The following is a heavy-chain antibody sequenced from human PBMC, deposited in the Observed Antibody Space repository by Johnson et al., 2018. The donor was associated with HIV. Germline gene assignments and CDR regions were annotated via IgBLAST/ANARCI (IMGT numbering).Heavy chain of an antibody. J-gene: IGHJ3*02. CDR1: GFTFSDYH. CDR3: ARGKSYDIYPAFAI. CDR2: ITISGTSS. Sequence: QMLWVESGGGVVQPGGSLRLSCEASGFTFSDYHMIWIRKAPGKGLQWLSYITISGTSSYYADSVKGRFTISRDNSKNTLYLQMNSLRAEDTAVYYCARGKSYDIYPAFAIWGQGTMVTVSS. V-gene: IGHV3-11*04. D-gene: IGHD3-9*01.